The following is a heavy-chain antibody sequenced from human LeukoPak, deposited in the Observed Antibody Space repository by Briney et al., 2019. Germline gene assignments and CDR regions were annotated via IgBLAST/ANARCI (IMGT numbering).Heavy chain of an antibody. CDR1: FSTFNKAW. J-gene: IGHJ4*02. D-gene: IGHD1-26*01. V-gene: IGHV3-21*01. Sequence: GGSLRLSCAASFSTFNKAWMNWVRQAPGKGLEWVSSISSSSSYIYYADSVKGRFTISRDNAKNSLYLQMNSLRAEDTAVYYCARDGRSLSYFDYWGQGTLVTVSS. CDR2: ISSSSSYI. CDR3: ARDGRSLSYFDY.